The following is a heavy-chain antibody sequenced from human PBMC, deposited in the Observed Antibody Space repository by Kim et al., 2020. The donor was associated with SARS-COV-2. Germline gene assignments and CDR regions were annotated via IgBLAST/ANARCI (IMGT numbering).Heavy chain of an antibody. J-gene: IGHJ4*01. CDR3: ARDSARIRFLEWLLLY. Sequence: ASVKVSCKASGYTFTSYAMHWVRQAPGQRLEWMGWINAGNGNTKYSQKFQGRVTITRDTSASTAYMELSSLRSEDTAVYYCARDSARIRFLEWLLLYWGQGTLVTVSS. V-gene: IGHV1-3*01. D-gene: IGHD3-3*01. CDR1: GYTFTSYA. CDR2: INAGNGNT.